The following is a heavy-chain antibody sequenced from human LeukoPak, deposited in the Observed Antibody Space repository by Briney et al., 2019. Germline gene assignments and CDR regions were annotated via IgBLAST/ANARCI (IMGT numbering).Heavy chain of an antibody. CDR3: ARDSEDGDYFDY. CDR2: IYYSGST. D-gene: IGHD4-17*01. J-gene: IGHJ4*02. V-gene: IGHV4-59*01. Sequence: SETLSLTCSVSGGSISSYYWSWIRQPPGKGLEWIGYIYYSGSTNYNPSLKSRVTISVDTPKNQFSLKLSSVTAADTAVYYCARDSEDGDYFDYWGQGTLVTVSS. CDR1: GGSISSYY.